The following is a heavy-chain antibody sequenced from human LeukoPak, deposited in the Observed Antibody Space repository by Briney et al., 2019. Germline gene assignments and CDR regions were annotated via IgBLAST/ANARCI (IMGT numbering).Heavy chain of an antibody. CDR1: GYTFTSYY. V-gene: IGHV1-2*02. CDR3: ARDDYYYDSSGYPGDY. D-gene: IGHD3-22*01. Sequence: GASVKVSCKASGYTFTSYYMHWVRQAPGQGLEWMGWINPNSGGTNYAQKFQGRVTMTRDTSISTAYMELSRLRSDDTAVYYCARDDYYYDSSGYPGDYWGQGTLVTVSS. CDR2: INPNSGGT. J-gene: IGHJ4*02.